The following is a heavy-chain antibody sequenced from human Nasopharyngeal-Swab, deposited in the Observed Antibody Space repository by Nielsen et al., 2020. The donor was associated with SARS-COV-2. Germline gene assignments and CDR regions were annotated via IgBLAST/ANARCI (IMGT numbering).Heavy chain of an antibody. Sequence: ASVKVSCKASGYSFTSYYMHWVRQAPGQGLEWMGWINPNSGGTNYAQKFQGWVTMTRDTSISTAYMELSRLRSDDTAVYYCARVRYYYDSHGAFDIWDQGTMVTVSS. CDR1: GYSFTSYY. CDR3: ARVRYYYDSHGAFDI. J-gene: IGHJ3*02. D-gene: IGHD3-22*01. V-gene: IGHV1-2*04. CDR2: INPNSGGT.